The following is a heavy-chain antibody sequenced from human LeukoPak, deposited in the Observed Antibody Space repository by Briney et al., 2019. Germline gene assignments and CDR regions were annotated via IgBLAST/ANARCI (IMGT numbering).Heavy chain of an antibody. V-gene: IGHV4-34*01. Sequence: SETLSLTCTVSGGSISSYYWSWIRQPPGKGLEWIGEINHSGSTNYNPSLKSRVTISVDTSKNQFSLKLSSVTAPDTAVYYCARAKRVYYYDSSGHGFGMDVWGQGTTVTVSS. J-gene: IGHJ6*02. CDR2: INHSGST. D-gene: IGHD3-22*01. CDR1: GGSISSYY. CDR3: ARAKRVYYYDSSGHGFGMDV.